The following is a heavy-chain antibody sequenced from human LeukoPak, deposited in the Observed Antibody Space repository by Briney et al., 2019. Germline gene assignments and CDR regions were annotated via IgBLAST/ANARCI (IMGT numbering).Heavy chain of an antibody. V-gene: IGHV4-59*01. CDR2: IYYRGTT. D-gene: IGHD6-13*01. Sequence: PSETLSLTCTVSGVSTTSYYWSWIRQSPGKGLEWIGYIYYRGTTNYNPSLKSRVTISVDTSKNQFSLKLSSVTAAGTAVYYCARASGSWRWPGYFDLWGRGTLVTVSS. CDR3: ARASGSWRWPGYFDL. J-gene: IGHJ2*01. CDR1: GVSTTSYY.